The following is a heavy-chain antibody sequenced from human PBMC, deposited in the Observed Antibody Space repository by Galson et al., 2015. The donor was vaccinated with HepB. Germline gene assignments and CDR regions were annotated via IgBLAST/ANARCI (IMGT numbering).Heavy chain of an antibody. CDR1: GFTFDDYA. CDR3: AKDTFDFWSGYTSGYFDY. J-gene: IGHJ4*02. V-gene: IGHV3-9*01. Sequence: SLRLSCAASGFTFDDYAMHWVRQAPGKGLEWVSGISWNSGSIGYADSVKGRFTISRDNAKNSLYLQMNSLRAEDTALYYCAKDTFDFWSGYTSGYFDYWGQGTLVTVSS. CDR2: ISWNSGSI. D-gene: IGHD3-3*01.